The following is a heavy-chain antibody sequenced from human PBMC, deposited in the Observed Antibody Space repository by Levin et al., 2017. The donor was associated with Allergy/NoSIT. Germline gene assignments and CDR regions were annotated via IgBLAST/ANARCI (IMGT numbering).Heavy chain of an antibody. CDR2: IYYSGST. Sequence: PSETLSLTCTVSGSSISSYYWSWIRQPPGKGLEWIGYIYYSGSTNYNPSLKSRVTISVDTSKNQFSLKLSSVTAADTAVYYCARGSDFWSGYTPYYYGMDVWGQGTTVTVSS. J-gene: IGHJ6*02. CDR3: ARGSDFWSGYTPYYYGMDV. V-gene: IGHV4-59*01. CDR1: GSSISSYY. D-gene: IGHD3-3*01.